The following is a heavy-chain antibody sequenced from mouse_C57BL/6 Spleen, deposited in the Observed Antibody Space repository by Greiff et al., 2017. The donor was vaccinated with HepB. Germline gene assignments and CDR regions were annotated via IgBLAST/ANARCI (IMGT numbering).Heavy chain of an antibody. D-gene: IGHD2-4*01. J-gene: IGHJ3*01. Sequence: QVQLKESGAELARPGASVKLSCKASGYTFTSYGISWVKQRTGQGLEWIGEIYPRSGNTYYNEKFKGKATLTADKSSSTAYMELRSLTSEDSAVYFCARCDYDDQAWFAYWGQGTLVTVSA. CDR2: IYPRSGNT. V-gene: IGHV1-81*01. CDR3: ARCDYDDQAWFAY. CDR1: GYTFTSYG.